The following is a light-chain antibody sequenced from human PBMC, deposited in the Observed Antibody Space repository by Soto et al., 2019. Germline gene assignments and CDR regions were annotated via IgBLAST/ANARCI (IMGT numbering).Light chain of an antibody. CDR2: WAS. Sequence: DIVMTQSPDSLAVSLGERATINCKSSQSVLYSSNNKNYLVWYQQKPGQPPKLLISWASTRESGVPDRFSGSGSGTDFTLTISGLQAEDVAVYYCQQYYSTPLTFGGGTKVEVK. CDR3: QQYYSTPLT. V-gene: IGKV4-1*01. J-gene: IGKJ4*01. CDR1: QSVLYSSNNKNY.